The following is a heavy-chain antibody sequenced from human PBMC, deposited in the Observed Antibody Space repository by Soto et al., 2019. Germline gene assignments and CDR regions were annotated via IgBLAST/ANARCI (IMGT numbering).Heavy chain of an antibody. CDR2: ISGSGGST. CDR1: GFTFSSYA. J-gene: IGHJ6*03. D-gene: IGHD1-26*01. V-gene: IGHV3-23*01. Sequence: PGGSLRLSCAASGFTFSSYAMSWVRQAPGKGLEWVSAISGSGGSTYYADSVKGRFTISRDNSKNTLYLQMNSLRAEDTAVYYCAKASRLGIYYYYYYMDVWSKGTTVTVSS. CDR3: AKASRLGIYYYYYYMDV.